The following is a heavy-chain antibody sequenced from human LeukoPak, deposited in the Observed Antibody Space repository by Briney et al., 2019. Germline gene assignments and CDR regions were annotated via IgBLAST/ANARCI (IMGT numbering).Heavy chain of an antibody. Sequence: GRSLRLSCAASGFTFSSYGMHWVRQAPGKGLEWVAVIWYDGSNKYYADSVKGRFTISRDNSKNTLYLQMNSLRAEDTAVYYCAKDTYYYDSSGYYLVWGQGTLVNVPS. CDR1: GFTFSSYG. CDR2: IWYDGSNK. V-gene: IGHV3-33*06. J-gene: IGHJ4*02. D-gene: IGHD3-22*01. CDR3: AKDTYYYDSSGYYLV.